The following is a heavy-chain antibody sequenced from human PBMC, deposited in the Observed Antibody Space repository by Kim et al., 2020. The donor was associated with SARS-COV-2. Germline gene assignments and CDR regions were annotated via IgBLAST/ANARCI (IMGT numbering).Heavy chain of an antibody. J-gene: IGHJ6*02. Sequence: SETLSLTCAVYGGSFSGYYWSWIRQPPGKGLEWIGEINHSGSTNYNPSLKSRVTISVDTSKNQFSLKLSSVTAADTAVYYCARSVGIAAFRGGYGMDVWGQGTTVTVSS. CDR2: INHSGST. D-gene: IGHD6-13*01. CDR3: ARSVGIAAFRGGYGMDV. CDR1: GGSFSGYY. V-gene: IGHV4-34*01.